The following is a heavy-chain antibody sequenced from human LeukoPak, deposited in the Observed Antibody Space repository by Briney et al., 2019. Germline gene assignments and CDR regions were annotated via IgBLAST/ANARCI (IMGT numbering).Heavy chain of an antibody. V-gene: IGHV3-33*01. CDR3: ARAGIAAAGFDY. J-gene: IGHJ4*02. Sequence: GGSLRLSCAAYGFTFSSYGMHWVRQARGKGREWVVVLCYDGNNKYCADSLTARFTLSRDNSKNTLYLQMNSLRSEDTAVYYCARAGIAAAGFDYWGQGTLVTVSS. CDR2: LCYDGNNK. CDR1: GFTFSSYG. D-gene: IGHD6-13*01.